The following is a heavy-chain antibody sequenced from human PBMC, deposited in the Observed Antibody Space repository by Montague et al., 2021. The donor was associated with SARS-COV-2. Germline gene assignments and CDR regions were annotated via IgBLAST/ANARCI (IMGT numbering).Heavy chain of an antibody. Sequence: SLRLSCAASGFTFNTYAMTWVRQAPGKGLEWVAAIGGGGAGTYYVDSVKGRFTISRDNSKNTLFLQMNSLRAEDTAVYYCAKSLDNSGYSFERGVDYWGQGTLVTVSS. J-gene: IGHJ4*02. D-gene: IGHD5-12*01. CDR1: GFTFNTYA. CDR3: AKSLDNSGYSFERGVDY. V-gene: IGHV3-23*01. CDR2: IGGGGAGT.